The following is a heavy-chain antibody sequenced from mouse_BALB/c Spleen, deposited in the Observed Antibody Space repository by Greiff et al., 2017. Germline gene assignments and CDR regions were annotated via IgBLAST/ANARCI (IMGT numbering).Heavy chain of an antibody. Sequence: VKLVESGPGLVAPSQSLSITCTVSGFSLTGYGVNWVRQPPGKGLEWLGMIWGDGSTDYNSALKSRLSISKDNSKSQVFLKMNSLQTDDTARYYCARDRGYDEGDDYYAMDYWGQGTSDTVSS. CDR1: GFSLTGYG. D-gene: IGHD2-14*01. CDR2: IWGDGST. J-gene: IGHJ4*01. V-gene: IGHV2-6-7*01. CDR3: ARDRGYDEGDDYYAMDY.